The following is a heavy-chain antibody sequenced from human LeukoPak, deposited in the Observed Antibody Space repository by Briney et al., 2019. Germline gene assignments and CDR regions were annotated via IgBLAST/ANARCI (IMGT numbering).Heavy chain of an antibody. D-gene: IGHD5-24*01. Sequence: GGSLRLSCVASGFTFSSHGMNWVRQAPGKGLEWVSGIIPSGHTTYYADSVRGRFTISRDNAKNTLYLQMNSLRAEDTAVYYCARTRRDGYNPGEFDYWGQGTLVTVSS. CDR3: ARTRRDGYNPGEFDY. CDR1: GFTFSSHG. V-gene: IGHV3-23*01. J-gene: IGHJ4*02. CDR2: IIPSGHTT.